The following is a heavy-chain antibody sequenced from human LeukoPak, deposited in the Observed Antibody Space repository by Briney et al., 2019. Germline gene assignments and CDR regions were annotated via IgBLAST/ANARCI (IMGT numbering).Heavy chain of an antibody. J-gene: IGHJ4*02. D-gene: IGHD1-20*01. V-gene: IGHV3-23*01. Sequence: PGGSLRLPCAASGFTFSSYAMRWVRQAPGKGLEWVSAISGSDGSTYYADSVKGRFTISRDNSKNTLYLQMNSLRAEDTAVYYCAKDRGNWNQWGQGTLVTVSS. CDR2: ISGSDGST. CDR3: AKDRGNWNQ. CDR1: GFTFSSYA.